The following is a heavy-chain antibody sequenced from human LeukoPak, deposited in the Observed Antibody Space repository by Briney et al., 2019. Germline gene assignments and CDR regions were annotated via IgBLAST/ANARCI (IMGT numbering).Heavy chain of an antibody. Sequence: SETLSLTCTVSGGSISSYYWSWIRQPPGKGLEWIGYIYYSGSTNYNPSLKSRVTISVDTSKNQFSLKLSSVTAADTAVYYCARLWVAAAGTRYFDYWGQGTLVTVSS. D-gene: IGHD6-13*01. J-gene: IGHJ4*02. CDR1: GGSISSYY. CDR2: IYYSGST. V-gene: IGHV4-59*08. CDR3: ARLWVAAAGTRYFDY.